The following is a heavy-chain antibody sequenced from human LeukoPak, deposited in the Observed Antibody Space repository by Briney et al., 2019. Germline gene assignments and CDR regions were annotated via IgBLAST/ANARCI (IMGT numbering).Heavy chain of an antibody. CDR2: ISYDGSNK. V-gene: IGHV3-30*18. J-gene: IGHJ6*04. D-gene: IGHD1-1*01. CDR1: GFTFSIYG. Sequence: PGRPLRLSCAASGFTFSIYGMLGVRQAPGKALVCVAVISYDGSNKYYADSVKDRFTISRDNPKNPLYLQMNSLRAEDTAVYYCAKDLLDHTRYYHHGMDVWGKGTTVTVSS. CDR3: AKDLLDHTRYYHHGMDV.